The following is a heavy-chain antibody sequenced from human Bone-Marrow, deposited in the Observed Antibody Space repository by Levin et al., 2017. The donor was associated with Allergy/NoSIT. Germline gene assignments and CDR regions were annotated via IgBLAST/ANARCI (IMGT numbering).Heavy chain of an antibody. CDR2: ILASGST. Sequence: SETLSLTCTVSGGSISSYYWTWIRQPAGKGLEWIGRILASGSTNYNPSLKSRVTMSVDTSKDQFSLKLSSVTAADTAVYYCARGGGGAVQFDPWGQGTLVTVSS. D-gene: IGHD1-26*01. CDR3: ARGGGGAVQFDP. V-gene: IGHV4-4*07. CDR1: GGSISSYY. J-gene: IGHJ5*02.